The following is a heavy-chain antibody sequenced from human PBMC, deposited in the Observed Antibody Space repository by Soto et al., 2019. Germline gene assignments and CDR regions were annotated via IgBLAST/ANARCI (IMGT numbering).Heavy chain of an antibody. CDR3: ARGSGYYDSSGTRSYWFDP. J-gene: IGHJ5*02. D-gene: IGHD3-22*01. Sequence: SETLSLTCAVYGGSLSGYYWSWIRQPPGKGLEWIGEINHSGSTNYNPSLKSRVTISVDTSKNQFSLKLSSVTAADTAVYYCARGSGYYDSSGTRSYWFDPWGQGTLVTVSS. CDR2: INHSGST. V-gene: IGHV4-34*01. CDR1: GGSLSGYY.